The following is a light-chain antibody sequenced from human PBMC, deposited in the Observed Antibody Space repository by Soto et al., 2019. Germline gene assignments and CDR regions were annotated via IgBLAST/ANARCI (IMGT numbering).Light chain of an antibody. CDR3: CSYADSFYV. V-gene: IGLV2-11*01. Sequence: QSVLTQPRSVPGSPGQSVTISCTGNNSDVGGYNHVSWYQQYPGKVPKLMIYDVSKRSSGVPDRFSGSKSGNTASLTISGLQAEDEADYYCCSYADSFYVFGSGTKLTVL. CDR2: DVS. CDR1: NSDVGGYNH. J-gene: IGLJ1*01.